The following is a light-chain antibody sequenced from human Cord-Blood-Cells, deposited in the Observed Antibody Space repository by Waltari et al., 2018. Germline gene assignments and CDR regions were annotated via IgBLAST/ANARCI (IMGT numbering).Light chain of an antibody. CDR3: QQYYSTPLT. CDR2: WAS. J-gene: IGKJ4*01. V-gene: IGKV4-1*01. Sequence: DIVMTQSPDSLAVSLGERATINCKSSQSVLYSSNNKTYLAWYHQKPGQPPKLPIYWASTRESGVPDRFSGSGSGTDFTLTISSLQAEDVAVYYCQQYYSTPLTFGGGTKVEIK. CDR1: QSVLYSSNNKTY.